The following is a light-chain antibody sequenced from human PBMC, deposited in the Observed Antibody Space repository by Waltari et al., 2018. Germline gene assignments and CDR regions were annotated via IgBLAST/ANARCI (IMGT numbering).Light chain of an antibody. CDR3: QQSYSVPPVT. J-gene: IGKJ4*01. CDR1: QSIRGY. CDR2: AAS. V-gene: IGKV1-39*01. Sequence: DIQLTQSPSSLSASVGDRVTITCRASQSIRGYLNWYQQKSGEAPKLLIHAASTLQSGVPSRFSGGGSETDFTLTITTLQPEDFATYYCQQSYSVPPVTFGGGTKVEIK.